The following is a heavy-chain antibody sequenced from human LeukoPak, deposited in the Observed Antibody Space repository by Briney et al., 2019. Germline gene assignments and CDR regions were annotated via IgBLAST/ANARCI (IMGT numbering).Heavy chain of an antibody. CDR2: ISGSGGST. J-gene: IGHJ4*02. V-gene: IGHV3-23*01. Sequence: GGSLRLSCAASGFTFSTYGMSWVRQPPGKGLEWVSGISGSGGSTYYADSVKGRFTISRDNSENTLYLQMNRLRAEDTARYYCAKGRQQLANLDYWGQGTLVTVSS. D-gene: IGHD6-13*01. CDR1: GFTFSTYG. CDR3: AKGRQQLANLDY.